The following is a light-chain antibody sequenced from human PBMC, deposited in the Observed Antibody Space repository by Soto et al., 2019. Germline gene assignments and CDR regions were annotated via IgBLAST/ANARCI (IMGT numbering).Light chain of an antibody. CDR3: HQRKSWPRT. V-gene: IGKV3D-20*02. J-gene: IGKJ1*01. CDR2: GAS. CDR1: QSVSSSY. Sequence: EIVLTQSPGTLSLSPGERATLSCRASQSVSSSYLAWYQHKPGQAPRLLIYGASSRATGIPDRFSGSGSGTDFTLTISSLEPEDFAVYYCHQRKSWPRTFGQGTKVDI.